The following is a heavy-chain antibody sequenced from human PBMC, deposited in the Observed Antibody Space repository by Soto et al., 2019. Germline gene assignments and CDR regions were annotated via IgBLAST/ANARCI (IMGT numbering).Heavy chain of an antibody. Sequence: SGPTLVNPTQTLTLTCTFSGFSLSTSGMCVSWIRQPPGKALEWLARIDWDDDKYYSTSLKTRLTISKDTSKNQVVLTMTNMDPVDTATYYCALICGMVVPAATDVLGQGTTVTVSS. CDR2: IDWDDDK. CDR3: ALICGMVVPAATDV. J-gene: IGHJ6*02. D-gene: IGHD2-2*01. V-gene: IGHV2-70*11. CDR1: GFSLSTSGMC.